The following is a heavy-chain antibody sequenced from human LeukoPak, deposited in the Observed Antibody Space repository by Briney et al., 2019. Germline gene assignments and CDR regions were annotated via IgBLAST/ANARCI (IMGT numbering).Heavy chain of an antibody. J-gene: IGHJ4*02. CDR2: IHHSGST. V-gene: IGHV4-38-2*01. CDR3: ARRALTSMHQLLSHYYFDY. CDR1: GYSISSGYY. D-gene: IGHD2-2*01. Sequence: SETLSLTCAVSGYSISSGYYWGWIRQPPGKGLEWIGSIHHSGSTYYNPSLKSRVTISVDTSKNQFSLKLSSVTAADTAVYYCARRALTSMHQLLSHYYFDYWGQGTLVTVSS.